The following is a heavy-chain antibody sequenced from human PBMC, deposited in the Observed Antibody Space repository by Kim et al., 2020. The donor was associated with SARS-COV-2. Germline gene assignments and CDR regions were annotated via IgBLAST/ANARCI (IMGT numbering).Heavy chain of an antibody. V-gene: IGHV4-31*03. D-gene: IGHD3-22*01. CDR3: ARNIGITMIVVVTGWFVP. CDR1: GGSISSGGYY. Sequence: SETLSLTCTVSGGSISSGGYYWSWIRQHPGKGLEWIGYIYYSGSTYYNPSLKSRVTISVDTSKNQFSLKLSSVTAADTAVYYCARNIGITMIVVVTGWFVPWGQGALVTDSS. J-gene: IGHJ5*02. CDR2: IYYSGST.